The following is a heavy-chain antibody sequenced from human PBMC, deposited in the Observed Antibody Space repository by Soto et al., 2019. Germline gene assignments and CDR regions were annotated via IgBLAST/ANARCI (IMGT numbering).Heavy chain of an antibody. D-gene: IGHD6-13*01. CDR1: VFPFSNAW. J-gene: IGHJ4*02. Sequence: GGSLRLPCAASVFPFSNAWMSWVRQAPGKGLEWVGRIKSQTDGGTTDYAAPVKGRFTISRDDSKNTLYLQMNSLKTEDTAVYYCTTGGQQLVPDYWGQGTLVTISS. CDR2: IKSQTDGGTT. CDR3: TTGGQQLVPDY. V-gene: IGHV3-15*01.